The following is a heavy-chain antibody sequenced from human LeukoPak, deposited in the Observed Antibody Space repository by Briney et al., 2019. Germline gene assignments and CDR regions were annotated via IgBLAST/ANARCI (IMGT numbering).Heavy chain of an antibody. CDR3: ARADSYGYSGVFDY. CDR2: ISSSGSTI. Sequence: GGSLRLSCAASGFTFSSYEMNWVRQAPGKGLEWVSYISSSGSTIYYADSVKGRFTISRDNAKNSLYLQMNSLRADDTAVYYCARADSYGYSGVFDYWGQGTLVTVSS. D-gene: IGHD5-18*01. CDR1: GFTFSSYE. V-gene: IGHV3-48*03. J-gene: IGHJ4*02.